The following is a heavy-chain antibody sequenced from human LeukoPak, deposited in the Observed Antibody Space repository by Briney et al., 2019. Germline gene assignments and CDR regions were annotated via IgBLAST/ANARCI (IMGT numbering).Heavy chain of an antibody. CDR3: TIEGGWLRT. CDR2: IKSKSDGGAT. V-gene: IGHV3-15*01. D-gene: IGHD6-19*01. CDR1: GFTFSDAW. J-gene: IGHJ5*02. Sequence: PGGSLRLSCAASGFTFSDAWLSWVRQTPGKGLEWVGRIKSKSDGGATDYATPIKGRFTISRDGSKDTLYLQMNSLKSYNTAMYYCTIEGGWLRTWGQGTLVTV.